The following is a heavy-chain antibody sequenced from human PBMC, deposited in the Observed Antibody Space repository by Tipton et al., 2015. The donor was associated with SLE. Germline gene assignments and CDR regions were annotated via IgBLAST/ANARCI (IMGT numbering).Heavy chain of an antibody. CDR2: IYYSGST. J-gene: IGHJ4*02. D-gene: IGHD6-6*01. V-gene: IGHV4-31*03. Sequence: TLSLTCTVSGGSISSGGYYWSWIRQHPGKGLEWIGYIYYSGSTYYNPSLKSRVTISVDTSKNQFSLKLSSVTAADTAVYYCARDSSSSGYFDYWGQGTLVTVSS. CDR3: ARDSSSSGYFDY. CDR1: GGSISSGGYY.